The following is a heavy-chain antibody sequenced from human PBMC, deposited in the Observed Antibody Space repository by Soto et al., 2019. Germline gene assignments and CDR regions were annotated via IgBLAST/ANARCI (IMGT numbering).Heavy chain of an antibody. J-gene: IGHJ2*01. D-gene: IGHD3-16*02. CDR1: GFTFSSYD. Sequence: EVQLVESGGGLVQPGGSLRLSCAASGFTFSSYDMHWVRQATGKGLEWVSAIGTAGDTYYPGSVKGRFTISRENAKNSLYLQMNSLSAGDTAVYYCARGSYPHWYFDLWGRGTLVTVSS. V-gene: IGHV3-13*04. CDR3: ARGSYPHWYFDL. CDR2: IGTAGDT.